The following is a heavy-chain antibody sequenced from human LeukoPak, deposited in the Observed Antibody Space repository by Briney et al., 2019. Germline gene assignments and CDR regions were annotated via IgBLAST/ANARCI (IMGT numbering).Heavy chain of an antibody. CDR2: ISAYNGNT. V-gene: IGHV1-18*01. J-gene: IGHJ3*02. CDR1: DYTFTIDD. CDR3: ARRSRITMVRGDDAFDI. D-gene: IGHD3-10*01. Sequence: GPSVKASGKPSDYTFTIDDISWLRQPLEQGLECMGWISAYNGNTNYAQNLQGRVTMTTDTSTSTAYMELRSLRSDDTAVYYCARRSRITMVRGDDAFDIWGQGTMVIVSS.